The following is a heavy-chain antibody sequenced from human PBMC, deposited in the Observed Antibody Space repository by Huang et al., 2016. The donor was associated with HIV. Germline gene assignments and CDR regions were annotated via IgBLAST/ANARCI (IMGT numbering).Heavy chain of an antibody. V-gene: IGHV3-30-3*01. D-gene: IGHD4-17*01. Sequence: QVQMVESGGGVVQPGRSLRLSGAASGFTFSSYVMYWVRQAPGKGLESVAVIAYDGSNKDYADSVQGRFTISRDNSKNTLYLQMNGLRTEDTAVYYCAREDDYGGNWGQGTLVTVSS. CDR1: GFTFSSYV. CDR3: AREDDYGGN. J-gene: IGHJ4*02. CDR2: IAYDGSNK.